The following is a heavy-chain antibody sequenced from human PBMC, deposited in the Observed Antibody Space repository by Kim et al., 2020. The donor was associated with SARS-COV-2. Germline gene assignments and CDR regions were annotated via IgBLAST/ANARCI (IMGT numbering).Heavy chain of an antibody. CDR2: K. V-gene: IGHV3-33*01. CDR3: ASDIVSGYFDS. J-gene: IGHJ4*02. Sequence: KNYVDSVKGRFIISRDNSKNRLYLQMNSLRAEDTAVYYCASDIVSGYFDSWGQGTLVTVSS. D-gene: IGHD3-16*02.